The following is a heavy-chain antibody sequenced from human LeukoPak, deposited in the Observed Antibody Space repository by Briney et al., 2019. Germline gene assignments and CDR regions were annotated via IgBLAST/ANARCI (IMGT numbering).Heavy chain of an antibody. CDR2: IYSGAGT. J-gene: IGHJ6*03. V-gene: IGHV3-53*05. CDR3: ARDRDGGGDLYALYYYYYMDV. CDR1: GFTLSSYN. Sequence: GGSLRLSXVASGFTLSSYNMNWVRQAPGKGLEWVSVIYSGAGTYYADSVKGRFTISRDNSKNTLYLQMSSLRAEDTAVYYCARDRDGGGDLYALYYYYYMDVWGKGTTVTVSS. D-gene: IGHD2-21*02.